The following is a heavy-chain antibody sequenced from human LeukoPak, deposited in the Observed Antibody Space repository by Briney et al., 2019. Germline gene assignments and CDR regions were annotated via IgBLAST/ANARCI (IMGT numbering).Heavy chain of an antibody. V-gene: IGHV1-2*02. Sequence: ASVKVSCKASGYTFTGYYMHWVRQAPGQGLEWMGWINPNSGGTNYAQKFQGRVTMTRDTSISTAYMELSRLRSDDTAVYYCARDVWGYCSSTSCPNWFDPWGQGTLVTVFS. CDR2: INPNSGGT. D-gene: IGHD2-2*01. CDR1: GYTFTGYY. J-gene: IGHJ5*02. CDR3: ARDVWGYCSSTSCPNWFDP.